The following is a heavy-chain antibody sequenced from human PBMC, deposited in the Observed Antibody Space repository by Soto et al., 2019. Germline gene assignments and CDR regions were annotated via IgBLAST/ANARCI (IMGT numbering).Heavy chain of an antibody. Sequence: SVNVSCKSSVCTLSSYAISSVRQAPGQGLEWMGGIIPIFGTANYAQKFQGRVTITADESTSTAYMELSSLRSEDTAVYYCASRKYYYDSSGYIPGALDIWGQGTMFTVSS. CDR1: VCTLSSYA. CDR3: ASRKYYYDSSGYIPGALDI. D-gene: IGHD3-22*01. CDR2: IIPIFGTA. V-gene: IGHV1-69*13. J-gene: IGHJ3*02.